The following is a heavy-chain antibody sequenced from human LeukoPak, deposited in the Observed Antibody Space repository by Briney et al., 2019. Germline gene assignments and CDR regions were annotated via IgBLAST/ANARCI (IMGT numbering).Heavy chain of an antibody. CDR2: ITQSGST. D-gene: IGHD3-10*01. CDR1: GGSFSGYY. J-gene: IGHJ5*02. CDR3: ARGIDRGNNYFDP. Sequence: KPPETLSLTCAVYGGSFSGYYWNWIRQPPGKGLEWIGEITQSGSTNYNPSPKRRVTISVDTSKSQFSLKLSSVTAADTAVYYCARGIDRGNNYFDPWGRGTLVTVSS. V-gene: IGHV4-34*01.